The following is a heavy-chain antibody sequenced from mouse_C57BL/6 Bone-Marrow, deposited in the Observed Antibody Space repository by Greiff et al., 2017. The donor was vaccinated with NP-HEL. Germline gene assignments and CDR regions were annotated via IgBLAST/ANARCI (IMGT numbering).Heavy chain of an antibody. D-gene: IGHD2-4*01. CDR1: GYTFTSYW. Sequence: QVQLQQPGTELVKPGASVKLSCKASGYTFTSYWMHWVKQRPGQGLEWIGNINPSNGGTTYNEKFKSKATLTVDKSSSTAYMQLSSLTSEDSAVYYCARWDYDYGGDYFDDWGQGTTLTVSS. V-gene: IGHV1-53*01. CDR2: INPSNGGT. CDR3: ARWDYDYGGDYFDD. J-gene: IGHJ2*01.